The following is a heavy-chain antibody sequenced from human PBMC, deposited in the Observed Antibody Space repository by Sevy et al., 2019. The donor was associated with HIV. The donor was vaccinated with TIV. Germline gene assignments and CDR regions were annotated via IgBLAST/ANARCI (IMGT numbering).Heavy chain of an antibody. CDR1: GFTFSSYA. Sequence: GGSLRLSCAASGFTFSSYAMSWVRQAPGKGLEWVSAISDSGDSTYYADSVKRRFTISRDNSKNTLYLQMNSLRAEDTAVYYCAKVGTMVQGAAPFDYWGQGTLVTVSS. J-gene: IGHJ4*02. V-gene: IGHV3-23*01. CDR2: ISDSGDST. D-gene: IGHD3-10*01. CDR3: AKVGTMVQGAAPFDY.